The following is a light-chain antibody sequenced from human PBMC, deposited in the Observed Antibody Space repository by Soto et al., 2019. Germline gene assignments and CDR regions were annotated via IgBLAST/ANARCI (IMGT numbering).Light chain of an antibody. CDR3: SSYTSSSTDV. V-gene: IGLV2-14*01. CDR2: EVS. CDR1: SSDGGGYNY. J-gene: IGLJ1*01. Sequence: QSSLTQPASVSGSPGQSITISCTGTSSDGGGYNYVSWYQQHPGKAPKLMIYEVSHRPSGVSNRFSGSKSGNTASLTISGLQAEDEADYYCSSYTSSSTDVFGTGTKVTVL.